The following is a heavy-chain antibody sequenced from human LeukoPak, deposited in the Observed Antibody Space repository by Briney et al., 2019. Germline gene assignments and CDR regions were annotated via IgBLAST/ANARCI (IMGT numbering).Heavy chain of an antibody. J-gene: IGHJ3*02. D-gene: IGHD6-19*01. Sequence: GGSLRLSCAASGFTFSSYAMSWVRQAPGKGLEWVSAISGSGGSTYYADSVKGRFTISRDDSKNTLYLQMNSLRDEDTAVYYCTKEIAVAGRGYAFDIWGHGTMVTVSS. V-gene: IGHV3-23*01. CDR3: TKEIAVAGRGYAFDI. CDR1: GFTFSSYA. CDR2: ISGSGGST.